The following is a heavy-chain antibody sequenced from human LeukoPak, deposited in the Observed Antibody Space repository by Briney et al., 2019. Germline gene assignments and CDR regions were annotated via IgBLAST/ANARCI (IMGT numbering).Heavy chain of an antibody. D-gene: IGHD1-26*01. V-gene: IGHV3-23*01. CDR1: GFTFSSYA. J-gene: IGHJ3*02. Sequence: GGSLRLSCAASGFTFSSYAISWVRQAPGKGLEWVSAISGSSGGTLYADSVKGRFTMSRDNSKNTLYLQMNSLRTEDTAVYYCAKFGLVRAFDIWGQGTMVTVSS. CDR2: ISGSSGGT. CDR3: AKFGLVRAFDI.